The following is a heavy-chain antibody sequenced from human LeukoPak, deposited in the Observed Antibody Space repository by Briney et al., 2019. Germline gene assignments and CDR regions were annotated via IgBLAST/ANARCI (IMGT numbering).Heavy chain of an antibody. D-gene: IGHD4-23*01. CDR3: ARGIFYGGRNQYIWLDL. CDR1: GGPFRGFF. V-gene: IGHV4-34*01. J-gene: IGHJ5*02. CDR2: VSHSGSS. Sequence: SETQSLTCAVYGGPFRGFFWSWIRQAPGKGLEWIGEVSHSGSSNYNPSLKSRINISLDTSKSQFSLRLTSVTAADTAVYYCARGIFYGGRNQYIWLDLWGQGTLVTVSS.